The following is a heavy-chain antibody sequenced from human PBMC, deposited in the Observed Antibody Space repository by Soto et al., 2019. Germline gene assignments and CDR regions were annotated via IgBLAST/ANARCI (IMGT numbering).Heavy chain of an antibody. CDR3: AHQLIT. J-gene: IGHJ5*02. V-gene: IGHV4-59*01. CDR1: GGSISSYY. CDR2: IYYSGST. D-gene: IGHD2-2*01. Sequence: SXTXSLTCTVSGGSISSYYWSWIRQPPGKGLEWIGYIYYSGSTNYNPSLKSRVTISVDTSKNQFYLKLSSVTAADTAVYYCAHQLITWGQGTLVTVSS.